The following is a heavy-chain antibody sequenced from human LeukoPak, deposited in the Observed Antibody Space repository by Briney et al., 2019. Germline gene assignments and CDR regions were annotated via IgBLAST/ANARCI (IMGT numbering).Heavy chain of an antibody. D-gene: IGHD2/OR15-2a*01. V-gene: IGHV3-33*01. J-gene: IGHJ4*02. Sequence: EGSLRLSCAASGFTFSSYGMHWVRQAPGKGLEWVALIWYDGSNKYYADSVKGRLTISRDNSKNTLYLQMNSLRAEDTAVYYCAREGPRGNSQFDYWGQGTLVTVSS. CDR2: IWYDGSNK. CDR3: AREGPRGNSQFDY. CDR1: GFTFSSYG.